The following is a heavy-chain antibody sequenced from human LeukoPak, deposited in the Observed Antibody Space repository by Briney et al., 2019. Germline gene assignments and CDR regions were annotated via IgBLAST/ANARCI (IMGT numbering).Heavy chain of an antibody. CDR1: GGSISSYY. CDR2: ISGSGGST. D-gene: IGHD5-24*01. CDR3: ATPKRWLERYYFDY. J-gene: IGHJ4*02. V-gene: IGHV3-23*01. Sequence: ETLSLTCTVSGGSISSYYWSWIRQPPGKGLEWVSAISGSGGSTYYADSVKGRFTISRDNSKNTLYLQMNSLRAEDTAVYYCATPKRWLERYYFDYWGQGTLVTVSS.